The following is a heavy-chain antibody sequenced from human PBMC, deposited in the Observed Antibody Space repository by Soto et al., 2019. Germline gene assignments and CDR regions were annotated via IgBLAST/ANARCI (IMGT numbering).Heavy chain of an antibody. CDR3: ARDLAAVPRAFDY. Sequence: SETLSLTCTVSGGSISSYFYIWVRQPPGKGLEWIGSVYYTGTTDYNPSLKSRVTISVDTSKTQFSLSLRSVTAADTAVYYCARDLAAVPRAFDYWGRGTLVTVSS. CDR2: VYYTGTT. V-gene: IGHV4-59*01. D-gene: IGHD6-13*01. J-gene: IGHJ4*02. CDR1: GGSISSYF.